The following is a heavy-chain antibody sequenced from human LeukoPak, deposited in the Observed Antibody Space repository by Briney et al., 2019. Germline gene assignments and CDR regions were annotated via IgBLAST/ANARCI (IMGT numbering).Heavy chain of an antibody. J-gene: IGHJ3*02. CDR3: AREGLGYCSSTSCYAHAFDI. CDR2: ISYDGSNK. D-gene: IGHD2-2*01. V-gene: IGHV3-30*01. Sequence: GGSLRLSCAASGFTFSSYAMHWVRQAPGKGLEWVAVISYDGSNKYYADSVKGRFTISRDNSKNTLYLQMNSLRAEDTAVYYCAREGLGYCSSTSCYAHAFDIWGQGTMVTVPS. CDR1: GFTFSSYA.